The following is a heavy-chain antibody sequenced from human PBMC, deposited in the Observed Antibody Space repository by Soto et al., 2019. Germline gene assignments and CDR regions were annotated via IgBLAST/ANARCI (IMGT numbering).Heavy chain of an antibody. CDR1: GGSLSTNP. Sequence: SVKSSCKASGGSLSTNPISWVRQALGQGLEWMGGTGSGTGPGNHAQKFQGRLTVTADKSASTVYMELTNLSSEDTAVYYCARRDSGGFYRFFDSWGQGTLVTVSS. V-gene: IGHV1-69*06. J-gene: IGHJ4*02. CDR2: TGSGTGPG. CDR3: ARRDSGGFYRFFDS. D-gene: IGHD2-15*01.